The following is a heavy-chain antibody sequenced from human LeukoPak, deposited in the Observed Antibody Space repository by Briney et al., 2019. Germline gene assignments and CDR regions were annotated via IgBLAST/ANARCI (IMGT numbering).Heavy chain of an antibody. D-gene: IGHD6-13*01. J-gene: IGHJ4*02. CDR2: INWNGGGT. CDR3: ARDNSNSWHTFDY. CDR1: GFTFSSYE. Sequence: GGSLTLSCAASGFTFSSYEMNWVRQAPGKGLEWVSGINWNGGGTGYADSVKGRFTISRDNAKNSLYLQMDSLRAEDTALYYCARDNSNSWHTFDYWGQGTLVTVSS. V-gene: IGHV3-20*04.